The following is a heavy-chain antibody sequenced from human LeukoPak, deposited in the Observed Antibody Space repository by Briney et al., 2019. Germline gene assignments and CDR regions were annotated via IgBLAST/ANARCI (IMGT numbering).Heavy chain of an antibody. J-gene: IGHJ4*02. Sequence: GESLKISCKGSGYNFSTYWIGWVRQMPGKGLEWMGIIYPGDSDTRYSPSFQGQVTISADKSISTAYLQWSSLKASDTAIYYCARRSKGHSYGYDFDYWGQGTLVTVSS. V-gene: IGHV5-51*01. CDR2: IYPGDSDT. D-gene: IGHD5-18*01. CDR1: GYNFSTYW. CDR3: ARRSKGHSYGYDFDY.